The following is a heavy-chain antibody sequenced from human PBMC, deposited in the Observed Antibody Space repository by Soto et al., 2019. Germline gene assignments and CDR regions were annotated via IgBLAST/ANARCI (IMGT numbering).Heavy chain of an antibody. D-gene: IGHD3-3*01. CDR2: IYSSGGT. Sequence: QVQLQESGPGLVKPSETLSLTCTVSGGAISGYYWTWIRQTAGKGLEWIGRIYSSGGTKYNPSLKSRVDMSLDMSKNQFSMRLNSVTAADTAVYYCARGQRFSDSFDPWGQGTLVTVSS. CDR1: GGAISGYY. J-gene: IGHJ5*02. CDR3: ARGQRFSDSFDP. V-gene: IGHV4-4*07.